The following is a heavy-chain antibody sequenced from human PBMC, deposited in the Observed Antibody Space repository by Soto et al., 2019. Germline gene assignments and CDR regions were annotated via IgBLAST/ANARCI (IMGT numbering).Heavy chain of an antibody. D-gene: IGHD3-9*01. CDR3: ARGARRYDILTGRLTPCYFDY. V-gene: IGHV4-34*01. Sequence: PSETLSLTCAVYGGSFSGYYWSWIRQPPGKGLEWIGEINHSGSTNYNPSLKSRVTISVDTSKNQFSLKLSSVTAADTAVYYCARGARRYDILTGRLTPCYFDYWGQGTRVTVAS. CDR1: GGSFSGYY. J-gene: IGHJ4*02. CDR2: INHSGST.